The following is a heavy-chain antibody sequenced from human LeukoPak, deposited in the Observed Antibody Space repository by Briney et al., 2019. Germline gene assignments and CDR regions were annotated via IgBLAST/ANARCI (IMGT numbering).Heavy chain of an antibody. D-gene: IGHD1-26*01. CDR3: ARDKGAGGYYYYGMDV. CDR1: GYSFTSYW. J-gene: IGHJ6*02. V-gene: IGHV5-51*01. Sequence: GESLKISCKGSGYSFTSYWIGWVRQMPGKGLEWMGIIYPGDSDTRYSPSFQGQVTISADKSISTAYLQWSSLKASDTAVYYCARDKGAGGYYYYGMDVWGQGTTVTVSS. CDR2: IYPGDSDT.